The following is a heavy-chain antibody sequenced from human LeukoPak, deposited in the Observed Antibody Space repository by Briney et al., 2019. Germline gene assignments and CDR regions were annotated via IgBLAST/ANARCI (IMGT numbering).Heavy chain of an antibody. CDR1: GFTFSSYA. D-gene: IGHD4-23*01. Sequence: GGSLRLSCAASGFTFSSYAISWVRQAPGKELEWVSAISGSGGSTYYADSVKGRFTISRDNSKNTLYLQMNSLRAEDTAVYYCAKEGRTTVVPSYYFDYWGQGTLVTVSS. V-gene: IGHV3-23*01. J-gene: IGHJ4*02. CDR2: ISGSGGST. CDR3: AKEGRTTVVPSYYFDY.